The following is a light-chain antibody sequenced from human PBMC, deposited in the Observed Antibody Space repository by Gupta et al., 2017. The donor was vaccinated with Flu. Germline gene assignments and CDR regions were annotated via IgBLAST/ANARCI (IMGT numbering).Light chain of an antibody. CDR3: QQYYSYRRT. Sequence: AIRMTHSPSSFSASTGDRVTITCRASQGISSYLAWYQQKPGKAPKLLIYAASTLQSGVPSRFSGSGSGTDFTLTISCLQSEDFATYYCQQYYSYRRTFGQGTKVEIK. CDR1: QGISSY. CDR2: AAS. J-gene: IGKJ1*01. V-gene: IGKV1-8*01.